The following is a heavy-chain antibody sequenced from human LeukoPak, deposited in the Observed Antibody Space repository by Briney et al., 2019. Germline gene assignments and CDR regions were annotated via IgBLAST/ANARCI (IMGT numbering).Heavy chain of an antibody. CDR3: ASGDDYSNYWYY. J-gene: IGHJ4*02. CDR1: GHTFTGYY. D-gene: IGHD4-11*01. Sequence: ASVKVSCKASGHTFTGYYMHWVRQAPGQGLEWMGWINPNSGGTNYAQKFQGRVTMTRDTSISTAYMELNRLRSDDTAVYYCASGDDYSNYWYYWGQGTLVTVSS. CDR2: INPNSGGT. V-gene: IGHV1-2*02.